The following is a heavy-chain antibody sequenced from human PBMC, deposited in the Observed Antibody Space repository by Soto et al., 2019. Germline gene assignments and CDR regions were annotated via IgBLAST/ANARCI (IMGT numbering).Heavy chain of an antibody. CDR1: GFTISGKKY. CDR2: LYDLDGS. J-gene: IGHJ3*01. V-gene: IGHV3-53*01. CDR3: ATWHEREHAYDV. Sequence: GGSLRLSCAAFGFTISGKKYVAWVRQAPGKGLEWVSALYDLDGSFYAASVKGRFTTSSDSSKTTVYLQMNDLRPDDTAVYYCATWHEREHAYDVWGQGTTVTVPS. D-gene: IGHD1-1*01.